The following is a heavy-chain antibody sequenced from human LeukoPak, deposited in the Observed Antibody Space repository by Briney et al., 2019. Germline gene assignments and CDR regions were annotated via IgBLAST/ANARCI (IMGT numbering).Heavy chain of an antibody. CDR2: INHSGST. D-gene: IGHD2-21*02. V-gene: IGHV4-34*01. CDR3: ARGLVTHVGLWNY. Sequence: KTSETLSLTCRVSGASISGYYWSWIRQPPGKGLEWLGEINHSGSTNYNPSLKSRVTISLDTSKNQFSLKLSSVTAADTAVYYCARGLVTHVGLWNYWGQGSLVTVSS. J-gene: IGHJ4*02. CDR1: GASISGYY.